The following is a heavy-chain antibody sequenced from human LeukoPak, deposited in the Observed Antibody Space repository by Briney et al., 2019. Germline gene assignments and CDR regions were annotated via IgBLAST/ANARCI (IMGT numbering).Heavy chain of an antibody. D-gene: IGHD3-9*01. CDR2: ISAYNGNT. V-gene: IGHV1-18*01. CDR1: GYTFTSYG. CDR3: ARKKELRYFDWLPIQYYFDY. J-gene: IGHJ4*02. Sequence: GASVTVSCKASGYTFTSYGISWVRQAPGQGLEWMGWISAYNGNTNYAQKLQGRVTMTTDTSTSTAYMELRSLRSDDTAVYYCARKKELRYFDWLPIQYYFDYWGQGTLVTVSS.